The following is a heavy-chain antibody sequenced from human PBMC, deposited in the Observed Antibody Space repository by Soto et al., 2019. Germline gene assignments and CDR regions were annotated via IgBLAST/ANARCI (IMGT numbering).Heavy chain of an antibody. CDR2: IYYSGST. J-gene: IGHJ4*02. CDR1: GGSISSYY. V-gene: IGHV4-59*01. D-gene: IGHD3-10*01. CDR3: ARDSPLLSD. Sequence: SETLSLTCTVSGGSISSYYWSWIRQPPGKGLEWIGYIYYSGSTNYNPSLKSRVTISVDTSKNQFSLKLSSVTAADTAVYYCARDSPLLSDWGQGTLVTVSS.